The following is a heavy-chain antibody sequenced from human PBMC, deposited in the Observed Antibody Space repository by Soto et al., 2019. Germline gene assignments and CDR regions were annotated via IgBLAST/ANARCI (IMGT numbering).Heavy chain of an antibody. Sequence: SVNDSCKAAGGTVSSYTIRWVPQAPGQELEWMGRIIPILGIANYAQKFQARVTITAAQSTSTAYMALSSLRSEDTAAYYCARYRGWYGFDDWGQGTLVTVSS. J-gene: IGHJ4*02. D-gene: IGHD6-19*01. CDR1: GGTVSSYT. CDR2: IIPILGIA. CDR3: ARYRGWYGFDD. V-gene: IGHV1-69*02.